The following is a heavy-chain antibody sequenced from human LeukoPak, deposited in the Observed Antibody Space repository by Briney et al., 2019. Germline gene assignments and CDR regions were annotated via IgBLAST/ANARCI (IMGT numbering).Heavy chain of an antibody. CDR2: ISSSSSTI. V-gene: IGHV3-48*02. J-gene: IGHJ4*02. D-gene: IGHD6-13*01. CDR3: ARDRAAAGTIFDY. CDR1: GFTFSSYS. Sequence: GGSLRLSCAASGFTFSSYSVNWVRQAPGRGLEWVSYISSSSSTIYYADSVKGRFTISRDNAKNSLDLQMNLQIDEDTAVDNCARDRAAAGTIFDYWGQGTLVTVSS.